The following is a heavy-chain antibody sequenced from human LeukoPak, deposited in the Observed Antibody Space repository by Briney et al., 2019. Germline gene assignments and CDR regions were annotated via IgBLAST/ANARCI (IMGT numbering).Heavy chain of an antibody. CDR3: ARVSLVRGAPDYYFDY. J-gene: IGHJ4*02. V-gene: IGHV4-4*07. Sequence: SETLSLTCTVSGDSISNYYWSWIRQPAGKGLEWIGRIYTSGGTNYNPSLKSRVTMSVDTSKNQFSLKLSSVTAADTAVYYCARVSLVRGAPDYYFDYWGQGTLATVSS. D-gene: IGHD3-10*01. CDR2: IYTSGGT. CDR1: GDSISNYY.